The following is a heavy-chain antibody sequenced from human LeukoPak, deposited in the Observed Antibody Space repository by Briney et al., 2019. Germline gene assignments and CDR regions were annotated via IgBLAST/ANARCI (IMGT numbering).Heavy chain of an antibody. J-gene: IGHJ4*02. CDR3: ARIGWNYYFDY. Sequence: ASVKVSCKASGYTFTTYAIHWVRQAPGRRLEWMAWINAANGNTKYSQNFQGRITISRDTSASTTYMVLSSLRSEDTAVYYCARIGWNYYFDYWGQGTLVTVSS. V-gene: IGHV1-3*01. CDR1: GYTFTTYA. CDR2: INAANGNT. D-gene: IGHD1-1*01.